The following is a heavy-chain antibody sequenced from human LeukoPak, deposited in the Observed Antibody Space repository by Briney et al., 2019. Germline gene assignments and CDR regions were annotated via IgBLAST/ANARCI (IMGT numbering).Heavy chain of an antibody. D-gene: IGHD3-9*01. CDR2: ISGSGGST. V-gene: IGHV3-23*01. J-gene: IGHJ4*02. CDR3: ATTENYDILTGHGPTFDY. CDR1: GFTFSSYW. Sequence: PGGSLRLSCAASGFTFSSYWMSWVRQAPGKGLEWVSAISGSGGSTYYADSVKGRFTIPRDNSKNTLYLQMNSLRAEDTAVYYCATTENYDILTGHGPTFDYWGQGTLVTVSS.